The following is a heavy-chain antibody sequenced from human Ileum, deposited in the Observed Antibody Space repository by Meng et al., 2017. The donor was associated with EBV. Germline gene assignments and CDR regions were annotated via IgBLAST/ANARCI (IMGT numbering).Heavy chain of an antibody. Sequence: QGRGQESGPGLVKPSGTLSFTSAVSGGSISRGAWWSWVRQPPGKGLEWIGETSHSGSTNYSPSLKSRVTISLDKSKNQLSLKLNSVTAADTAVHYCASSDYYRSDYWGQGTLVTVSS. CDR1: GGSISRGAW. V-gene: IGHV4-4*02. J-gene: IGHJ4*02. D-gene: IGHD3-22*01. CDR3: ASSDYYRSDY. CDR2: TSHSGST.